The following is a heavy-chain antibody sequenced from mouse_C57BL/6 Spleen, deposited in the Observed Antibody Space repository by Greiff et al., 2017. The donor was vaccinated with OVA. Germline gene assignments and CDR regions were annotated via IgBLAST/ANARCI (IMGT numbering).Heavy chain of an antibody. D-gene: IGHD3-2*02. Sequence: DVKLQESGPGLAKPSPTLSLTCSVTGYSITSDYWNWIRKFPGNKLEYMGYISYSGSTYYNPSLNSRISITRDTAKNKYYLQWSTVTTEDTAAYDCARTAQALFDYWGQGTTLTVSS. V-gene: IGHV3-8*01. J-gene: IGHJ2*01. CDR1: GYSITSDY. CDR3: ARTAQALFDY. CDR2: ISYSGST.